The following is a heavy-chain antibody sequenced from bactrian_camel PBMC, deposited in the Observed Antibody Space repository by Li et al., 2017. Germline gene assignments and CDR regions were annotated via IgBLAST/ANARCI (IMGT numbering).Heavy chain of an antibody. CDR1: EYSNNPYN. V-gene: IGHV3S1*01. D-gene: IGHD2*01. Sequence: HVQLVESGGGEVQPGGSLRLSCTPSEYSNNPYNMALAWFRQAPGKEREGVAAITPGNTYTYYADSVKDRFTISQDNAKNTLYLQMNNLKSEDTAMYYCASGGSYGCYSVSRPPLLWNWGQGTQVTVS. CDR2: ITPGNTYT. J-gene: IGHJ4*01. CDR3: ASGGSYGCYSVSRPPLLWN.